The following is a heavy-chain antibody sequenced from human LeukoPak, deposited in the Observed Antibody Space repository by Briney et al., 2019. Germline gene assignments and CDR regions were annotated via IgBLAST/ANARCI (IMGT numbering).Heavy chain of an antibody. Sequence: SVKVSCKASGGTFSSYAISWVRQAPGQGLEWMGGIIPIFGTANYAQKFQGRVTITADESTSTAYMELTSLRSDDTAVYYCATEVNVAYYNVPGNDYRGIDPWGPGTLVTVSS. CDR1: GGTFSSYA. CDR3: ATEVNVAYYNVPGNDYRGIDP. CDR2: IIPIFGTA. V-gene: IGHV1-69*01. J-gene: IGHJ5*02. D-gene: IGHD3-10*02.